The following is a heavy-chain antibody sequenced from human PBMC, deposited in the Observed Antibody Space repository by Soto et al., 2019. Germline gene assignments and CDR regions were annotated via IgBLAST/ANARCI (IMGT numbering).Heavy chain of an antibody. J-gene: IGHJ6*02. CDR1: GYTFMNYG. D-gene: IGHD3-10*01. Sequence: ASVKVSCKASGYTFMNYGISWVRQAPGQGPEWMGWISAFNRNTNYAQKFQGRVTMTADTSTSTAYMELRNLISDDTAIYYCARPGIALVRGVREYYYGLDVWGQGTTVTVS. V-gene: IGHV1-18*01. CDR3: ARPGIALVRGVREYYYGLDV. CDR2: ISAFNRNT.